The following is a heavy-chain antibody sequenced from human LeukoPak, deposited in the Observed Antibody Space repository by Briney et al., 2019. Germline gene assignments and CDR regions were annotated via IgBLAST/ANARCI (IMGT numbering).Heavy chain of an antibody. V-gene: IGHV1-8*01. CDR3: ARGSNYYETNTFSAHIHH. D-gene: IGHD3-22*01. Sequence: ASVKVSFKPSGYTFTNYNIKWVRQATGQGLERMGWPNPNSGDTGYAQKFQGRVNMTRSTSISTAYMELGSLISEDTAVYYCARGSNYYETNTFSAHIHHWGQGTLVTVSS. J-gene: IGHJ1*01. CDR1: GYTFTNYN. CDR2: PNPNSGDT.